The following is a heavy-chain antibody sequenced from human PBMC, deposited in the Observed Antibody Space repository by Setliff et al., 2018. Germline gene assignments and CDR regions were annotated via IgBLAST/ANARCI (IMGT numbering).Heavy chain of an antibody. Sequence: ASETLSLTCAVSGYSISSGYNWGWIRQPPGKGLERIASIYYRGSTCYNSSLKSRVPISVDTSKNQFSLNLNSVTAADTAVYYCAPLTGDRGVDYWGQGRLVTVSS. V-gene: IGHV4-38-2*01. D-gene: IGHD7-27*01. CDR2: IYYRGST. CDR1: GYSISSGYN. CDR3: APLTGDRGVDY. J-gene: IGHJ4*02.